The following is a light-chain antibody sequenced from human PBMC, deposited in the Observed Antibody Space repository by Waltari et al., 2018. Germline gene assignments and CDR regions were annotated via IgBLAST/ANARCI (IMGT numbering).Light chain of an antibody. Sequence: FMLTQPHSVSESPGKTVTISCTRSSGNIASNYVQWYQQRPGGAPTTIIYEDTQRPSGVADRFSGAIDSSSTSASLTISGLITEDEADYYCQSYDLNSRVVFGGRTKLTVL. V-gene: IGLV6-57*03. CDR3: QSYDLNSRVV. J-gene: IGLJ2*01. CDR2: EDT. CDR1: SGNIASNY.